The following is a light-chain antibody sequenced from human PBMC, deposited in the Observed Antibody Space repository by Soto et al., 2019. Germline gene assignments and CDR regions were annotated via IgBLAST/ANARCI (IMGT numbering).Light chain of an antibody. CDR1: SSNIGAGYD. CDR2: GKS. V-gene: IGLV1-40*01. J-gene: IGLJ2*01. Sequence: QSVLTQPPSVSGAPGQRVIISCTGSSSNIGAGYDITWYQQLPGTAPKLLIYGKSHRPSGVPDRFSVSKSGTSASLAIPGLQAEDEADYYCQSYDSSLSGVVFGGGTQLTVL. CDR3: QSYDSSLSGVV.